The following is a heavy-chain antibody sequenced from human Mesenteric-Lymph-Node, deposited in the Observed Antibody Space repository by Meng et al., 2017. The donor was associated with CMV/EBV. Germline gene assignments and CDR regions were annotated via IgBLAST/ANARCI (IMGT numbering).Heavy chain of an antibody. Sequence: ITSADYSWSWIRQHPGQSLELIGYTFSRGGTSYNASLERRVSISVDTSANQFSLKLPSVPAADTAVYYCARGTYDFWSGYRHNWFDPWGQGTPVTVSS. D-gene: IGHD3-3*01. CDR1: ITSADYS. J-gene: IGHJ5*02. CDR3: ARGTYDFWSGYRHNWFDP. V-gene: IGHV4-30-4*05. CDR2: TFSRGGT.